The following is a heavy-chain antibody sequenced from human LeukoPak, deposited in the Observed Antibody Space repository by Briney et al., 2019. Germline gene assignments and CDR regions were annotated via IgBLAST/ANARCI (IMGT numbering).Heavy chain of an antibody. J-gene: IGHJ6*03. V-gene: IGHV4-59*12. CDR1: GGSISSYY. CDR3: AREKAAGVGGNTKKNYYYYMDV. Sequence: SETLSLTCTVSGGSISSYYWSWIRQPPGKGLEGIGYIYYSGSTNYNPSLKSRVTISVDTSKNQFSLKLSSVTAADTAVYYCAREKAAGVGGNTKKNYYYYMDVWGKGTTVTISS. CDR2: IYYSGST. D-gene: IGHD3-10*01.